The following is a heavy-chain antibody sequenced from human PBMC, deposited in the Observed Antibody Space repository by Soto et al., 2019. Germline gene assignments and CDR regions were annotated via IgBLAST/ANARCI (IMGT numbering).Heavy chain of an antibody. CDR2: ISYDGTGS. Sequence: PGGSLRLSCGASGFIFSTYSMHWVRQAPGKGLERVTVISYDGTGSYYADTVKSRFTISRDNSKNTVNQQMNNIKDEDTAVYYCAKPLFYSDRWYFDYWGQGT. CDR3: AKPLFYSDRWYFDY. V-gene: IGHV3-30*18. D-gene: IGHD3-9*01. J-gene: IGHJ4*02. CDR1: GFIFSTYS.